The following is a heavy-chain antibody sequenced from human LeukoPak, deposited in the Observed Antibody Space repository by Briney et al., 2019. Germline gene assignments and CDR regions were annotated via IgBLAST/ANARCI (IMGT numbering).Heavy chain of an antibody. CDR2: IWYDGSNK. CDR3: AREQWLVSFDY. D-gene: IGHD6-19*01. CDR1: GFTFSSYG. V-gene: IGHV3-33*01. Sequence: PGGSLRLSCAASGFTFSSYGMHWVRQAPGKGLEWVAVIWYDGSNKYYADSVKGRFTISRDNSKNTLYLQMNGLRAEDTAVYYCAREQWLVSFDYWGQGTLVTVSS. J-gene: IGHJ4*02.